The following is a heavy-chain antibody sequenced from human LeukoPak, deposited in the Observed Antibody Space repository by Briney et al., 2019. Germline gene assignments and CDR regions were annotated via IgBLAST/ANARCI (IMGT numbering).Heavy chain of an antibody. CDR1: GYTFTGYY. CDR3: ARAGRWLQPDYYYYIDV. Sequence: ASVKVSCKASGYTFTGYYMHWVRQAPGQGLEWMGWINPNSGGTNYAQKFQGRVTMTRDTSISTAYMELSRLRSDDTAVYYCARAGRWLQPDYYYYIDVWGKGTTVTISS. CDR2: INPNSGGT. V-gene: IGHV1-2*02. D-gene: IGHD5-24*01. J-gene: IGHJ6*03.